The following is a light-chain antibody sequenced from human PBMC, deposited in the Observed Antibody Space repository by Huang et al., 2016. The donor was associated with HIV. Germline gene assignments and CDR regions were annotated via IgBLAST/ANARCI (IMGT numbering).Light chain of an antibody. Sequence: DIVMTQSPDSLAVSLGGRATINCKSSQSVLYECNNENYLAWYQQKPGQPPKLFLYWASTRESGVPDRFTGSGSGTDFTLTISSLQAEDVAFYYCQQYYSTPITFGQGTRLEI. CDR1: QSVLYECNNENY. J-gene: IGKJ5*01. V-gene: IGKV4-1*01. CDR3: QQYYSTPIT. CDR2: WAS.